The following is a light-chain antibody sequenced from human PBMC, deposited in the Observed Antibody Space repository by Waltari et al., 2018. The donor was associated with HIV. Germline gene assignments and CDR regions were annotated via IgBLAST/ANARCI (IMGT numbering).Light chain of an antibody. CDR3: MQALQIPAT. CDR2: LGS. J-gene: IGKJ3*01. Sequence: DIVMTQSPLSLPVTPGEPASISCRSSQSLLHSNGYNYLDWYLQKPGQSPQFLIYLGSNRASGVPDRFSGSGSGTNFTLKISRVEAEDVGVDYCMQALQIPATFGPGTKVDIK. CDR1: QSLLHSNGYNY. V-gene: IGKV2-28*01.